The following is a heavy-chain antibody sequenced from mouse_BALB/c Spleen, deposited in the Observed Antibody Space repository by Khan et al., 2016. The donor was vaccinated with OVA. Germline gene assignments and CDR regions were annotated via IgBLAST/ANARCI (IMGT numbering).Heavy chain of an antibody. CDR1: GFSLTGYG. V-gene: IGHV2-6-7*01. D-gene: IGHD2-10*01. J-gene: IGHJ4*01. Sequence: QMQLEESGPGLVAPSQSLSITCTVSGFSLTGYGVNWVRQPPGKSLEWLGMIWGDGSTDYNSALKSRLNLSKDNSKSQVFLKMNSLQTDDTARYYCARAYYGNYREAMDYWGHGTSVTVSS. CDR2: IWGDGST. CDR3: ARAYYGNYREAMDY.